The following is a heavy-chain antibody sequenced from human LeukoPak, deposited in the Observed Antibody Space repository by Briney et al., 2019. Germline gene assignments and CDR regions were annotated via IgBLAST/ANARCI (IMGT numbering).Heavy chain of an antibody. Sequence: GGSLRLSCAASGVTFSSYAMSWVRQAPGKGLEWVSAISGSGGSTYYADSVKGRFTISRDNSKNTLYLQMNSLRAEDTAVYYCASSSSWYFNWFDPWGQGTLVTVSS. J-gene: IGHJ5*02. CDR2: ISGSGGST. CDR1: GVTFSSYA. CDR3: ASSSSWYFNWFDP. V-gene: IGHV3-23*01. D-gene: IGHD6-13*01.